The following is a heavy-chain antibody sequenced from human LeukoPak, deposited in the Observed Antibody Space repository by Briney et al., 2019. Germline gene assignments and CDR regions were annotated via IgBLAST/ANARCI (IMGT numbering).Heavy chain of an antibody. J-gene: IGHJ4*02. CDR2: ISYDGSNE. CDR3: ARESHTSTTFDY. Sequence: LRLSCAASGFTVSSNYMNWVRQAPGKGLEWVAVISYDGSNEYYADSVKGRFTISRDNSKNTLYLQMNSLRAEDTAVYYCARESHTSTTFDYWGQGTLVTVSS. D-gene: IGHD1-1*01. CDR1: GFTVSSNY. V-gene: IGHV3-30-3*01.